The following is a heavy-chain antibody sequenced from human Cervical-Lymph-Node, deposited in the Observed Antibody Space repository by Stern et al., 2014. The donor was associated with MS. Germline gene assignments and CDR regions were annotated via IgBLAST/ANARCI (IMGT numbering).Heavy chain of an antibody. CDR3: ARAAYSTSSYNY. Sequence: MQLVESGAEVKKPGSSVKVSCKASGGTFSNHVISWVRQAPGQVLEWMGGTIPIFGKAIYAQKFQGRVTITADESTRAAYMELSSLRSEDTAVYYCARAAYSTSSYNYWGQGTLVTVSA. CDR1: GGTFSNHV. V-gene: IGHV1-69*01. CDR2: TIPIFGKA. D-gene: IGHD2/OR15-2a*01. J-gene: IGHJ4*02.